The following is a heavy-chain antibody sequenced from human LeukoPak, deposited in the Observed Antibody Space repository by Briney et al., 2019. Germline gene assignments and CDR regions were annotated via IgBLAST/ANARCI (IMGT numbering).Heavy chain of an antibody. V-gene: IGHV3-30-3*01. Sequence: GGSLRLSCVASGFTFTNAWMTWVRQAPGKGLEWVAVISYDGSNKYYADSVKGRFTISRDNSKNTLYLQMNSLRAEDTAVYYCAREYSSGFDYWGQGTLVTVSS. CDR3: AREYSSGFDY. D-gene: IGHD6-19*01. CDR2: ISYDGSNK. CDR1: GFTFTNAW. J-gene: IGHJ4*02.